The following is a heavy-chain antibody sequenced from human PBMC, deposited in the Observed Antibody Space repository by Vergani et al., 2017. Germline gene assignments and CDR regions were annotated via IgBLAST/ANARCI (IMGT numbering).Heavy chain of an antibody. Sequence: QVQLQESGPGLVKPSETLSLTCTVSGGSIGSYYWNWIRQPPGKGLEFIAYIFYTGRTNYNPSLKSRVTISVNTSKNQCSLKLSSVTAADPAMYYCARAGGLGYFDLWGRGTLVTVSS. CDR3: ARAGGLGYFDL. D-gene: IGHD1-14*01. V-gene: IGHV4-59*01. CDR2: IFYTGRT. J-gene: IGHJ2*01. CDR1: GGSIGSYY.